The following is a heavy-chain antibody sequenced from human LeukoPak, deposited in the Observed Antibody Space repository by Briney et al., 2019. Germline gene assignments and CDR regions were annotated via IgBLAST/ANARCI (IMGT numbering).Heavy chain of an antibody. CDR3: ARDLTGTTGWFDP. CDR1: GYTFTGYY. CDR2: INPNSGGT. D-gene: IGHD1-7*01. Sequence: ASVKVSCKASGYTFTGYYMHWVRQAPGQGLEWMGWINPNSGGTNYAQKFQGRVTMTTDTSTSTAYMELRSLRSDDTAVYYCARDLTGTTGWFDPWGQGTLVTVSS. V-gene: IGHV1-2*02. J-gene: IGHJ5*02.